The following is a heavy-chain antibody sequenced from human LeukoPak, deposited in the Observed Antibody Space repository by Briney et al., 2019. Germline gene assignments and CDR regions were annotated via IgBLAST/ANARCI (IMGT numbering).Heavy chain of an antibody. D-gene: IGHD4-11*01. V-gene: IGHV1-2*02. CDR3: ARDPIDYLGGIDH. CDR2: INPKSGGT. Sequence: ASVKVSCEVSGYTFTGFYIHWVRQAPGQGLEWMGWINPKSGGTNSAQKFQGRVTMTRDTSISTAYMELSSLRSDDPAVYYCARDPIDYLGGIDHWGQGTLVTVPS. CDR1: GYTFTGFY. J-gene: IGHJ4*02.